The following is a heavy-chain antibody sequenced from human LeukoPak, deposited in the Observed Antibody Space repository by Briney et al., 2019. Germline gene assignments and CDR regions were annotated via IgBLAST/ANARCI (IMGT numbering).Heavy chain of an antibody. CDR1: GFMFSSYV. Sequence: GGSLRLSCAASGFMFSSYVMHWVRQAPGKGLEWVAFIRYDGINKYYADSVKGRFTISRDNSKNTLYLQMNSLRSDDTAVYYCARVWDDSSSPPGYWGQGTLVTVSS. CDR3: ARVWDDSSSPPGY. V-gene: IGHV3-30*02. J-gene: IGHJ4*02. CDR2: IRYDGINK. D-gene: IGHD6-13*01.